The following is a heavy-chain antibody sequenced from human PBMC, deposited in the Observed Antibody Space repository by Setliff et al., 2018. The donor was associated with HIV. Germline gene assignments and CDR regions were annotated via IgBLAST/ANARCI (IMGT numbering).Heavy chain of an antibody. CDR1: GGSFIGSSFQ. CDR3: ARGPSGRAPAPARAPHYYGLDL. V-gene: IGHV4-39*02. Sequence: SETLSLTCNVSGGSFIGSSFQSTWIRQAPGKGLEWIGDIAYSGTTMYFNYNPSLESRLSLSEDTSRHQFSLKLTSVTADDTAVYYCARGPSGRAPAPARAPHYYGLDLWGPGTTVTVSS. J-gene: IGHJ6*01. D-gene: IGHD2-2*01. CDR2: IAYSGTTMYF.